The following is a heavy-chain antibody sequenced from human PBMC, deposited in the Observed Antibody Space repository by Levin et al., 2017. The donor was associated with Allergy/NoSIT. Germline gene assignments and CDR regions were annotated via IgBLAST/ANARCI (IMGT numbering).Heavy chain of an antibody. CDR3: ARESNPPPWFGEGTPGMDV. V-gene: IGHV3-30*04. Sequence: GESLKISCAASGFTFSSYAMHWVRQAPGKGLEWVAVISYDGSNKYYADSVKGRFTISRDNSKNTLYLQMNSLRAEDTAVYYCARESNPPPWFGEGTPGMDVWGQGTTVTVSS. D-gene: IGHD3-10*01. J-gene: IGHJ6*02. CDR1: GFTFSSYA. CDR2: ISYDGSNK.